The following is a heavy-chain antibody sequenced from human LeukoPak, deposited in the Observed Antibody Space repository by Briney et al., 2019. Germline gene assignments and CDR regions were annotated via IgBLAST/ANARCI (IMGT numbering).Heavy chain of an antibody. J-gene: IGHJ3*02. Sequence: PGRSLRLSCAASGFTFSSYGMHWVRQAPGKGLEWVAVIWYDGSNKYYADSVKGRFTISRDNSKNTLYLQMNSLRAEDTAVYYCAKDSTGGIGAFXIWGQGTXVT. D-gene: IGHD1-26*01. CDR3: AKDSTGGIGAFXI. CDR2: IWYDGSNK. CDR1: GFTFSSYG. V-gene: IGHV3-33*06.